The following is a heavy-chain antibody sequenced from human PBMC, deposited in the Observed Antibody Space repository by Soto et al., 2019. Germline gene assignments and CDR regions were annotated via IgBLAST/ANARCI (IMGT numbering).Heavy chain of an antibody. Sequence: PSETLSLTCSVSGGSISNYYGSWIRQPPGKGLEWIGYIYYSGSTNYNPSLKSRVTISVDTSKNQFSLKLSSVTAADTAVYYCERVWPRSHTAWSGIWGQGTLVTVSS. CDR1: GGSISNYY. CDR2: IYYSGST. CDR3: ERVWPRSHTAWSGI. D-gene: IGHD5-18*01. V-gene: IGHV4-59*01. J-gene: IGHJ4*02.